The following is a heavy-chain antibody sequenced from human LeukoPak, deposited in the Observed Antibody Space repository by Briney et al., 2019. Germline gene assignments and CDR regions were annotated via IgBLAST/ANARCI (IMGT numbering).Heavy chain of an antibody. D-gene: IGHD5-18*01. CDR1: GGSISSYY. V-gene: IGHV4-59*01. J-gene: IGHJ4*02. Sequence: PSETLSLTCTVSGGSISSYYWSWIRQPPGKGLEWIGYIYYSGSTNYNPSLKSRVTISVDTSKNQFSLKLSSVTAADTAVYYCAVDRTRGYSYGLDYWGQGTLVTVSS. CDR2: IYYSGST. CDR3: AVDRTRGYSYGLDY.